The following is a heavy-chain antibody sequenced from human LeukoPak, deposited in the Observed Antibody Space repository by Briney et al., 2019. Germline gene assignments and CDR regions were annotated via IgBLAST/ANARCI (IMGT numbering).Heavy chain of an antibody. CDR3: ARSGSPLYFDY. J-gene: IGHJ4*02. CDR1: GFTFSSYA. V-gene: IGHV3-23*01. CDR2: ISGSGGST. Sequence: GGSLRLSCAASGFTFSSYAMSWVRQAPGKGLEWVSAISGSGGSTYYADSVKGRFTISRDNSKNTLYLQMNSLRAEGTAVYYCARSGSPLYFDYWGQGTLVTVSS. D-gene: IGHD1-26*01.